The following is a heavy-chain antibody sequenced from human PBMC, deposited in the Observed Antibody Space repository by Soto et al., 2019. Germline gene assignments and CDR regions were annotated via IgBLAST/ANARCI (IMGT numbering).Heavy chain of an antibody. CDR2: IGNTGTTV. Sequence: LRLSCAASGFTFSHYDMNWVRQAPGKGLEWVAYIGNTGTTVNYAHSLKGRFTISRDNAKNSLYLEMTSLTAEDTAVYFCGRGYYDSSAYPLVVYWGPGTLVTVSS. CDR3: GRGYYDSSAYPLVVY. D-gene: IGHD3-22*01. V-gene: IGHV3-48*03. J-gene: IGHJ4*02. CDR1: GFTFSHYD.